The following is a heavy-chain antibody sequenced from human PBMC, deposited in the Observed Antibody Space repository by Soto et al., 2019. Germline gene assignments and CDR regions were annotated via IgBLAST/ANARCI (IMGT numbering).Heavy chain of an antibody. Sequence: GGSLRLSCAASGFTFSTDWMHWVRQAPGKGLEWVAAAPYDGSSEYYADAVKDRFTISRDNSRDIVDLHMDSLRTEDTAVYYCARGGYSGRYPAYLDSWGQGTVVTVSS. V-gene: IGHV3-30-3*01. CDR1: GFTFSTDW. D-gene: IGHD1-26*01. J-gene: IGHJ4*02. CDR2: APYDGSSE. CDR3: ARGGYSGRYPAYLDS.